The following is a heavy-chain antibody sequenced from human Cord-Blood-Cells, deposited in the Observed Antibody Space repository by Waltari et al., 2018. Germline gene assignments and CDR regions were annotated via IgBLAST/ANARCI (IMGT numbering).Heavy chain of an antibody. CDR1: GSSFTSYW. D-gene: IGHD6-6*01. CDR2: IYPGDSDT. J-gene: IGHJ3*02. CDR3: VTFSSSSIAFDI. V-gene: IGHV5-51*01. Sequence: EVHLVQSGAAVKKPGESLKIPCKGSGSSFTSYWIGWVRQLPGKGLDWKGIIYPGDSDTRYSPSFQGQVTISADKSISTAYLQWSSLKASDTAMYYCVTFSSSSIAFDIWGQGTMVTVSS.